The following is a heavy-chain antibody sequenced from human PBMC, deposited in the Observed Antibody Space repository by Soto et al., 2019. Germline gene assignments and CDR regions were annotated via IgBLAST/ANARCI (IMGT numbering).Heavy chain of an antibody. V-gene: IGHV3-48*03. CDR2: ISSSGSTI. CDR1: GFTFSSYE. CDR3: ARVGGAGITGTTWDAFDI. J-gene: IGHJ3*02. D-gene: IGHD1-7*01. Sequence: PGGSLRLSCAASGFTFSSYEMNWVRQAPGKGLEWVSYISSSGSTIYYADSVKGRFTISRDNAKNSLYLQMNSLRAEDTAVYYCARVGGAGITGTTWDAFDIWGQGTMVTVSS.